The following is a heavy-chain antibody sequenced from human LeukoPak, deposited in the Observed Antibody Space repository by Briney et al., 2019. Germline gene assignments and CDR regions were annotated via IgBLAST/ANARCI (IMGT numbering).Heavy chain of an antibody. CDR1: GGTFSSYA. CDR3: ARTLTGYYAFDI. CDR2: IIPIFGTA. Sequence: GSSVKVSCKASGGTFSSYAISWVRQAPGQGLEWMGGIIPIFGTANYAQKFQGRVTITADDSTSTTYMELSSLRSEDTAVYYCARTLTGYYAFDIWGQGTMVTVSS. J-gene: IGHJ3*02. D-gene: IGHD3-9*01. V-gene: IGHV1-69*01.